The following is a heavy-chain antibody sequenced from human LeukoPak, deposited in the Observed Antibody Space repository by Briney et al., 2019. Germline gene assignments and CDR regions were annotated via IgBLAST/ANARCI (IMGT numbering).Heavy chain of an antibody. V-gene: IGHV4-61*02. Sequence: PSETLSLTCTVSGGSISSLSYYWGWIRQPAGKGLEWIGRIHTSGSTNYNPSLKSRVTISVDTSKNQFSLKLSSVTAADTAVYYCAREEVTRVDNWFDPWGQGTLVTVSS. J-gene: IGHJ5*02. D-gene: IGHD5-24*01. CDR1: GGSISSLSYY. CDR3: AREEVTRVDNWFDP. CDR2: IHTSGST.